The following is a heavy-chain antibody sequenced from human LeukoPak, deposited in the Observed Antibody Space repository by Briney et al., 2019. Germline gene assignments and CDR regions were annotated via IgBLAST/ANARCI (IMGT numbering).Heavy chain of an antibody. CDR2: INPNSGGT. D-gene: IGHD1-26*01. J-gene: IGHJ4*02. V-gene: IGHV1-2*02. Sequence: ASVKASCKASGYTFTGYYMHWVRQAPGQGLEWMGWINPNSGGTYYAQKFQGRVTMTRDTSISTAYMELSRLRSDDTAVYYCARVISGSYEFDYWGQGTLVTVSS. CDR3: ARVISGSYEFDY. CDR1: GYTFTGYY.